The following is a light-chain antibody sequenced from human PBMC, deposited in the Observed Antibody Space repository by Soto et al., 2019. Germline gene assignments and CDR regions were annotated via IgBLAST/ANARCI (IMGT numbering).Light chain of an antibody. CDR3: QTWGTGIFNWV. Sequence: QSVLTQSPSASASLGASVKLTCTLSSGHSSYAIAWHQQQPEKGPRYLMKLNSDGSHSKGDGIPDRFSGSSSGAERYLTISSLQSEDEADYYCQTWGTGIFNWVFGGGTKLTVL. J-gene: IGLJ3*02. V-gene: IGLV4-69*01. CDR1: SGHSSYA. CDR2: LNSDGSH.